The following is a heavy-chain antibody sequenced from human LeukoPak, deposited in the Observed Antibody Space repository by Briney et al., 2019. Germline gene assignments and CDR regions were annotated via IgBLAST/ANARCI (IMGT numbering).Heavy chain of an antibody. D-gene: IGHD2-21*01. J-gene: IGHJ3*02. CDR3: ARGIAYPYAFDI. CDR1: GGSISSYY. V-gene: IGHV4-59*01. CDR2: IYYSGST. Sequence: SETLSLTCTVSGGSISSYYWSWIRQPPGKGLEWIGHIYYSGSTNYNPSLKSRVTISVDTSKNQFSLKLSSVTAADTAVYYCARGIAYPYAFDIWGQGTMVTVSS.